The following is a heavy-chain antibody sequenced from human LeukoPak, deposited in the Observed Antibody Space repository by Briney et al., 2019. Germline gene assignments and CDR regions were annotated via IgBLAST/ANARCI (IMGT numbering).Heavy chain of an antibody. CDR2: INLDGSAK. D-gene: IGHD2-21*01. CDR1: GFTFSNFW. J-gene: IGHJ4*02. Sequence: GGSLRLSCEASGFTFSNFWMSWVRQAPGKGLEWVANINLDGSAKYFVDSVKGRFTISRDNAKNSVYLQMNSMRAEDTALYYCARDLTDCGGDCYGYWGQGTLVTVSS. CDR3: ARDLTDCGGDCYGY. V-gene: IGHV3-7*01.